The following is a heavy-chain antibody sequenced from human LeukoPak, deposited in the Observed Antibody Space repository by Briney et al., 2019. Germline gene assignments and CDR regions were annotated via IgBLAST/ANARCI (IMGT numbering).Heavy chain of an antibody. Sequence: ASVKVSCKASGYTFTGYYMHWVRQAPGQGLEWMGWINPNSGGTNYAQKFQGRVTMTRDTSISTAYMELSRLRSDDTAVYYCATPRDSDNRGYYYDLTYWGQGTLVTVSS. CDR3: ATPRDSDNRGYYYDLTY. CDR2: INPNSGGT. J-gene: IGHJ4*02. CDR1: GYTFTGYY. V-gene: IGHV1-2*02. D-gene: IGHD3-22*01.